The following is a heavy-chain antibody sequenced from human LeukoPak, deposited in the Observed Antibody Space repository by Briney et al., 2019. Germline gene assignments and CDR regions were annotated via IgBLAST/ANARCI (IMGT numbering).Heavy chain of an antibody. CDR2: INPSRGRT. CDR1: GYTFTSYF. CDR3: ARPFDASGYHFDY. J-gene: IGHJ4*02. Sequence: ASVKVSCKASGYTFTSYFVHWVRQAPGQGLEWMGIINPSRGRTTYAQKFQGRVTMTRDTSTSTVYMELSSLRFEDTAMYYCARPFDASGYHFDYWGQGTLVTVSP. V-gene: IGHV1-46*03. D-gene: IGHD3-10*01.